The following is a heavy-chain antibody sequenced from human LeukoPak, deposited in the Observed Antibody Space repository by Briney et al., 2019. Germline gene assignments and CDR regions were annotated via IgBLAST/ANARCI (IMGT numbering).Heavy chain of an antibody. CDR3: ARRRIQLINWFDP. CDR1: GGSISSSSYY. Sequence: SETLSLTCTVSGGSISSSSYYWGWIRQPPGTGLEWIGSIYYSGSTYYNPSLKSRVTISVDTSKNQFSLKLSSVTAADTAVYYCARRRIQLINWFDPWGQGTLVTVSS. V-gene: IGHV4-39*01. CDR2: IYYSGST. J-gene: IGHJ5*02. D-gene: IGHD5-18*01.